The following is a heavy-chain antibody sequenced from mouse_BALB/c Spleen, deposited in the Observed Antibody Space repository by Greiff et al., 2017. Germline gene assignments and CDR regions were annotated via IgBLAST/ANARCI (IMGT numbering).Heavy chain of an antibody. V-gene: IGHV2-9*02. CDR3: ARDQRQGFAY. D-gene: IGHD2-12*01. CDR2: IWAGGST. J-gene: IGHJ3*01. Sequence: QVQLKESGPGLVAPSQSLSITCTVSGFSLTSYGVHWVRQPPGKGLEWLGVIWAGGSTNYNSALMSRLSISKDNSKSQVFLKMNSLQTDDTARYYCARDQRQGFAYWGQGTLVTVSA. CDR1: GFSLTSYG.